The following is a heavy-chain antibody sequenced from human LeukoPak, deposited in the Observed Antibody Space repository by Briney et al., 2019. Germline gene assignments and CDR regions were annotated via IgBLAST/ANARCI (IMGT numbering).Heavy chain of an antibody. CDR1: GYTFTGYY. CDR2: INPNSGGT. J-gene: IGHJ3*02. Sequence: GASVKVSCKASGYTFTGYYMHWVRQAPGQGLEWMGWINPNSGGTNYAQKFQGRVTMTRDTSISTAYMELSRLRSDDTAVYYCARVRGPDDFWDVFDIWGQGTMVTVSS. V-gene: IGHV1-2*02. D-gene: IGHD3-3*01. CDR3: ARVRGPDDFWDVFDI.